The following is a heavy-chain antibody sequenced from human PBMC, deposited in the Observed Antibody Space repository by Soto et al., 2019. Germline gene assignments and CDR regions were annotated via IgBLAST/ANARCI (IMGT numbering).Heavy chain of an antibody. Sequence: EEQLLASGGGLVQPGGSLTLSCAASGFTFRAYGMSWIRQTPEKGLEWVSSINLFDGRTYYTDSVKGRFTICKDDSKRTVSLQLNSLRVDDRAIYYCARGGFYGTDHYYRGMDVWGQGGPVTVS. CDR3: ARGGFYGTDHYYRGMDV. CDR2: INLFDGRT. V-gene: IGHV3-23*01. CDR1: GFTFRAYG. J-gene: IGHJ6*02. D-gene: IGHD4-17*01.